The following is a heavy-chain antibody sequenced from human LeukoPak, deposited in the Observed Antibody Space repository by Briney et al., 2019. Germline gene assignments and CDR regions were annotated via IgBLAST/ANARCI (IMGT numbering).Heavy chain of an antibody. CDR2: INSDGSST. Sequence: GGSLRLSCAASGFTFSSFWMHWVRQAPGKGLVWVSRINSDGSSTIYADSVKGRFTISRDNAKNTLYLQMNSLRAEDTAVYYCATGNSGWPHHYWGQGTLVTVSS. D-gene: IGHD6-19*01. CDR1: GFTFSSFW. CDR3: ATGNSGWPHHY. J-gene: IGHJ4*02. V-gene: IGHV3-74*01.